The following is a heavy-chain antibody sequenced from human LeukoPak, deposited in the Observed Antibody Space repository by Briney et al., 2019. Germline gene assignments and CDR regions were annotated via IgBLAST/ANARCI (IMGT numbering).Heavy chain of an antibody. J-gene: IGHJ5*02. CDR1: GFTFDDYA. Sequence: GGSLRLSCAASGFTFDDYAMHWVRQAPGKGLEWVSGISWNSGSIGYADSVKGRFTISRDNAKNSLYLQMNSLRAEDTALYYCAGQVVVVAAADWFDPWGQGTLVTVSS. V-gene: IGHV3-9*01. CDR2: ISWNSGSI. CDR3: AGQVVVVAAADWFDP. D-gene: IGHD2-15*01.